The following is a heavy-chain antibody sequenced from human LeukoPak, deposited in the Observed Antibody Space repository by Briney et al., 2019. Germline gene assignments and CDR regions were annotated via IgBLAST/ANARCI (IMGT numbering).Heavy chain of an antibody. D-gene: IGHD3-16*01. CDR1: GFTFSSYA. V-gene: IGHV3-23*01. CDR3: AKRGGRELDY. CDR2: IDGGGYYA. J-gene: IGHJ4*02. Sequence: PGGSLRLSCAASGFTFSSYAMSWVRQAPGKGLEWVAAIDGGGYYADYADSVKGRFTISRDNSKNTLYLQMNSLRANDTAIYYCAKRGGRELDYWGQGTLVTVSS.